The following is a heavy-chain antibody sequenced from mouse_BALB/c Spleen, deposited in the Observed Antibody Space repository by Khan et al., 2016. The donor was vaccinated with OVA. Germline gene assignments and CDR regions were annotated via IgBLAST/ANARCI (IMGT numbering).Heavy chain of an antibody. CDR2: ISYSGRT. CDR1: GYSITSDYA. D-gene: IGHD1-1*01. CDR3: ASSVTITTVVATDFDY. V-gene: IGHV3-2*02. Sequence: EVQLQESGPGLVKPSQSLSLTCTVTGYSITSDYAWNWIRQFPGNKLEWMGYISYSGRTSYNPSLKSRVSITRDTSKNQFFMQLNSVTTEETATYYCASSVTITTVVATDFDYWGQGTSLTVSS. J-gene: IGHJ2*02.